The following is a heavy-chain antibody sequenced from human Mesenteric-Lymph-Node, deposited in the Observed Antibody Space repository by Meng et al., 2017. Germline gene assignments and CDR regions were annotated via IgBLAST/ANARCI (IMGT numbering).Heavy chain of an antibody. Sequence: QVQLQEAGPGLVRPSETLSLTRTVSGDSVSTNYFWSWLRQSPGKGLELIGYIHYSRSPNYNPSLKSRVTISVDTSKNQFSLKLNSVTAADTAVYYCARMIGSGPFDYWGQGTLVTVSS. CDR1: GDSVSTNYF. V-gene: IGHV4-61*01. J-gene: IGHJ4*02. CDR2: IHYSRSP. D-gene: IGHD6-19*01. CDR3: ARMIGSGPFDY.